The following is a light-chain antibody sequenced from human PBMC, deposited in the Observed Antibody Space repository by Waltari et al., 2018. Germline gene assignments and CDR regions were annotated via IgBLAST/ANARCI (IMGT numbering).Light chain of an antibody. Sequence: DIQMTQSPSSLSASVGDRVTITCRASQRISYWLAWYQQKPGKAPKLLVYKASSLESGVPSRFSGSVSGTEYTLTISSLQPDDFATYYCQQYNTYPATFCQGTKVEIK. J-gene: IGKJ2*01. V-gene: IGKV1-5*03. CDR1: QRISYW. CDR2: KAS. CDR3: QQYNTYPAT.